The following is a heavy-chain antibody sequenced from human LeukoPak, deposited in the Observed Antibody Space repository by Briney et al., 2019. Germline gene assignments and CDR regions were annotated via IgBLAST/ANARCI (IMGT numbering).Heavy chain of an antibody. CDR3: ATHYRLNPDY. CDR2: ISGSGGST. J-gene: IGHJ4*02. D-gene: IGHD3-16*02. CDR1: GFTFSSYA. Sequence: GGSLRLSCAASGFTFSSYAMSWVRQAPGKGLEWVSAISGSGGSTYYADSVKGRFTISRDNSKNTLYLQMNSLRAEDTAVYCCATHYRLNPDYWGQGTLVTVSS. V-gene: IGHV3-23*01.